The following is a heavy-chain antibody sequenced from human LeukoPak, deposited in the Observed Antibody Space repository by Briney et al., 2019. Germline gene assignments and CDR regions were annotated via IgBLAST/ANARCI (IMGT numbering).Heavy chain of an antibody. CDR1: GFTFSNYR. J-gene: IGHJ4*02. CDR2: INKDGSEK. V-gene: IGHV3-7*04. D-gene: IGHD4-17*01. Sequence: GGSLRLSCAASGFTFSNYRMSWVRQAPGKGLEWVANINKDGSEKYYVDSVKGRFTISRDNAKNSLYLQMNSLRAEDTAVYYRARGERAAVTAFDYWGQGTLVTVSS. CDR3: ARGERAAVTAFDY.